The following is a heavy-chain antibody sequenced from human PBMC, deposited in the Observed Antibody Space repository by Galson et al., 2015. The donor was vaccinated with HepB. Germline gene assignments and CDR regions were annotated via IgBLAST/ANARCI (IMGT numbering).Heavy chain of an antibody. CDR2: IIPIFGIA. D-gene: IGHD3-22*01. J-gene: IGHJ6*03. V-gene: IGHV1-69*10. Sequence: SVKVSCKASGGTFNDYAISWVRQAPGHGLEWMGVIIPIFGIADYAQKFQGRVTITADKSTSTAYMELSSLRSEDTAVYYCVRIHYSDSELGYYYYYMDVLGEGATVTVSS. CDR1: GGTFNDYA. CDR3: VRIHYSDSELGYYYYYMDV.